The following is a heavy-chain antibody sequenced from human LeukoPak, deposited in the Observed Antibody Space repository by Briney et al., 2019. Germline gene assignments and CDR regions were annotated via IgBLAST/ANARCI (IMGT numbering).Heavy chain of an antibody. J-gene: IGHJ4*02. CDR1: GGSISSGGYY. V-gene: IGHV4-30-2*01. D-gene: IGHD5-12*01. CDR3: ARDSDYDGY. CDR2: IYHSGST. Sequence: SETLSLTCTVSGGSISSGGYYWSWIRQPPGKGLEWIGYIYHSGSTYYNPSLKSRVTISVDRSKNQFSLKLSSVTAADTAVYYCARDSDYDGYWGQGTLVTVSS.